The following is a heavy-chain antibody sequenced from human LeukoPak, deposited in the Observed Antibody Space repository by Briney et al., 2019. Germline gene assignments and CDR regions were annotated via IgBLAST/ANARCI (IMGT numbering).Heavy chain of an antibody. V-gene: IGHV3-30*04. CDR2: ISYDGSNK. J-gene: IGHJ4*02. D-gene: IGHD3-10*01. CDR1: GFTFSSYA. Sequence: GGSLRLSCAASGFTFSSYAMSWVRQAPGKGLEWVAVISYDGSNKYYADSVKGRFTISRDNSKNTLYLQMTSLRAEDTAVYYCARDTYYCGSGSYYNFDYWGQGTLVTVSS. CDR3: ARDTYYCGSGSYYNFDY.